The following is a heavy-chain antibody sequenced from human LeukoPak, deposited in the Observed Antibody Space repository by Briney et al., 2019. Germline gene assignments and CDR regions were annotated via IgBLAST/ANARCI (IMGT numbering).Heavy chain of an antibody. J-gene: IGHJ4*02. CDR2: IRYDGSNK. D-gene: IGHD2-2*01. CDR1: GFTFINYG. Sequence: GGSLRLSCAASGFTFINYGMHWVRQAPGKGLEWVALIRYDGSNKNYADSVKGRYTISRDNSKNTLYLQMNSLRAEDTAVYYCATSTWGSSTSLPPDYWGQGTLVAVSS. V-gene: IGHV3-30*02. CDR3: ATSTWGSSTSLPPDY.